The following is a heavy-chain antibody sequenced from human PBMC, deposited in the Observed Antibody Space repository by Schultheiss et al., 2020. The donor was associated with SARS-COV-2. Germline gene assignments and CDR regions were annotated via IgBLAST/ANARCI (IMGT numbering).Heavy chain of an antibody. Sequence: GGSLRLSCAASGFTFSSYGMHWVRQAPGKGLEWVAFIRYDGSNKYYADSVKGRFTISRDNSKNTLYLQMNSLRAEDTAVYYCAREPKLELRVYYYYGMDVWGQGTTVTVSS. J-gene: IGHJ6*02. CDR3: AREPKLELRVYYYYGMDV. CDR1: GFTFSSYG. CDR2: IRYDGSNK. D-gene: IGHD1-7*01. V-gene: IGHV3-30*02.